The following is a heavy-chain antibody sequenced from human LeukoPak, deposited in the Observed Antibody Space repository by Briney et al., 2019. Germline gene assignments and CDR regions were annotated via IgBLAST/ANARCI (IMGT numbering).Heavy chain of an antibody. D-gene: IGHD2-8*01. CDR2: IKQDGSEK. CDR3: ARLMFLWPPIYFDY. V-gene: IGHV3-7*01. CDR1: GFTFSSYW. Sequence: GGSLRLSCAASGFTFSSYWMSWVRQAPGKGLEWVANIKQDGSEKYYVDSVKGRFTISRDNAKNSLYLQMNSLRAEDTAVYYCARLMFLWPPIYFDYWGQGTLVTASS. J-gene: IGHJ4*02.